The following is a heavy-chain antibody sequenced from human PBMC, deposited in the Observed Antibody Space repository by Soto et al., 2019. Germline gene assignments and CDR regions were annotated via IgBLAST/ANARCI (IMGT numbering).Heavy chain of an antibody. Sequence: QLQLQESGPGLVKPSETLSLTCTVSGDSVTISDYYWGWIRQPPGKGLEWIGSIHYSGSTYYNPSLKRRVTISGDTAKKQFSLKLTSVAAAEAAGYYCAAHDSGGYYAEYWGQGTPVTVSA. CDR3: AAHDSGGYYAEY. J-gene: IGHJ4*02. V-gene: IGHV4-39*01. D-gene: IGHD3-22*01. CDR2: IHYSGST. CDR1: GDSVTISDYY.